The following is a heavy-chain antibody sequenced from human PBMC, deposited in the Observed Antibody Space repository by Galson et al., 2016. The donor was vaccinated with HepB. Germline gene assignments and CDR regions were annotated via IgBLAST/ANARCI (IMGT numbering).Heavy chain of an antibody. D-gene: IGHD6-13*01. V-gene: IGHV1-18*01. CDR3: ARDRQLVGRVGYYYYGMDV. Sequence: SVKVSCKASGYTFSKYGISWVRQAPGQGLEWMGWISAYNGNTNYARELQARVTLPTDPPTSTAYMELRSRRSDDTAVYYCARDRQLVGRVGYYYYGMDVWGQGTTVTVSS. CDR2: ISAYNGNT. J-gene: IGHJ6*02. CDR1: GYTFSKYG.